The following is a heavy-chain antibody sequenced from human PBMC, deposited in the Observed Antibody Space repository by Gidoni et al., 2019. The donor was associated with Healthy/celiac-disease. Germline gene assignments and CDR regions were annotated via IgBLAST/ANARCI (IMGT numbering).Heavy chain of an antibody. CDR2: IWYDGSNK. CDR1: GFTFSSYG. Sequence: QVQLVESGGGVVQPGRSLRLSCAASGFTFSSYGMHWVRQAPGKGLEWVAVIWYDGSNKYYADSVKGRFTISRDNSKNTLYLQMNSLRAEDTAVYYCAREWSSYVATTPHYYYYGMDVWGQGTTVTVSS. V-gene: IGHV3-33*01. J-gene: IGHJ6*02. D-gene: IGHD5-18*01. CDR3: AREWSSYVATTPHYYYYGMDV.